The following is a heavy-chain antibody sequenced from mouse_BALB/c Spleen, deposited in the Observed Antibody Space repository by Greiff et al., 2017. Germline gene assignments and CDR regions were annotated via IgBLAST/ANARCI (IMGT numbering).Heavy chain of an antibody. V-gene: IGHV3-2*02. CDR1: GYSITSDYA. CDR2: ISYSGST. Sequence: EVQLQESGPGLVKPSQSLSLTCTVTGYSITSDYAWNWIRQFPGNKLEWMGYISYSGSTSYNPSLKSRISITRDTSKNQFFLQLNSVTTEDTATYYCARWAHYYGSSYADYYAMDYWGQGTSVTVSS. D-gene: IGHD1-1*01. CDR3: ARWAHYYGSSYADYYAMDY. J-gene: IGHJ4*01.